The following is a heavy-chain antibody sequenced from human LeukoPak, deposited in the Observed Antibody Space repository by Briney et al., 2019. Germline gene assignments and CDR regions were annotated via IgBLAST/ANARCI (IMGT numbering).Heavy chain of an antibody. D-gene: IGHD3-16*01. CDR1: GGSFSGYY. Sequence: SETLSLTCAVYGGSFSGYYWSWIRQSPGKGLEWIGEINHSGSTNYNPSLKSRVTISVDTSKNQFSLKLSSVTAADTAVYYCARGHLRILDYWGQGTLVTVSS. J-gene: IGHJ4*02. CDR3: ARGHLRILDY. CDR2: INHSGST. V-gene: IGHV4-34*01.